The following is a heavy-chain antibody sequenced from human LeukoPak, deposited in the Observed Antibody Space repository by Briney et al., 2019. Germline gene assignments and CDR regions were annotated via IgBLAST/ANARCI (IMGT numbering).Heavy chain of an antibody. J-gene: IGHJ4*02. CDR2: VNHSGST. CDR3: ARGGFYCGGDCYVDY. V-gene: IGHV4-34*01. D-gene: IGHD2-21*02. Sequence: SETLSLACAVYGGSFSTYYWSWIRQPPGKGLEWIGEVNHSGSTNYNPSLKSRVTISVDTSKNQFSLKLSSVTAADTAVYYCARGGFYCGGDCYVDYWGQGTLVTVSS. CDR1: GGSFSTYY.